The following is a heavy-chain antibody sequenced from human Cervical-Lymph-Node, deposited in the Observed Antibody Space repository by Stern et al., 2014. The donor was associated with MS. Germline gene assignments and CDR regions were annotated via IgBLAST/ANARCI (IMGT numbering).Heavy chain of an antibody. CDR1: GGTSNSHG. V-gene: IGHV1-69*01. J-gene: IGHJ5*02. Sequence: EQLVESGAEVKKPGSSVKVSCKASGGTSNSHGISWVRQAPGQGLEWMGGIIPVLSTIDYEQKFQGRVTITADESTSTTYMELSSLRSEDTAVYYCARRGSARRGSGWLDPWGQGTLVTVSS. CDR3: ARRGSARRGSGWLDP. CDR2: IIPVLSTI. D-gene: IGHD3-10*01.